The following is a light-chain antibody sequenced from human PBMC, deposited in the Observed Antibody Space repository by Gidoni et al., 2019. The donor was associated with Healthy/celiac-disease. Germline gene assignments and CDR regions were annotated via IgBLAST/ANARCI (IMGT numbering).Light chain of an antibody. CDR1: QDISNY. Sequence: DIKLTQFPSSLSASVGDRVTITCQASQDISNYLNWYQQKPGKAPKLLIYDASNLETGVPSRFSGSGSGTDFTFTISSLQPEDIATYYCQQYDNLPSLTFGGGTKVEIK. J-gene: IGKJ4*01. CDR2: DAS. V-gene: IGKV1-33*01. CDR3: QQYDNLPSLT.